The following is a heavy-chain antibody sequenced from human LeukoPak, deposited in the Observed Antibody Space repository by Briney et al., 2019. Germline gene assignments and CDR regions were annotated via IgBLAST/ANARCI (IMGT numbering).Heavy chain of an antibody. CDR3: ARVSYGRDIATVDV. V-gene: IGHV1-18*01. D-gene: IGHD6-25*01. Sequence: ASVKVSCKASGYTFTSYGISWVRQAPGQGLEWMGWISAYNGNTNYAQKLQGRVTMTTDTSTSTAYMELRSLRSDDTAVYYCARVSYGRDIATVDVWGKGTTVTVSS. CDR2: ISAYNGNT. J-gene: IGHJ6*04. CDR1: GYTFTSYG.